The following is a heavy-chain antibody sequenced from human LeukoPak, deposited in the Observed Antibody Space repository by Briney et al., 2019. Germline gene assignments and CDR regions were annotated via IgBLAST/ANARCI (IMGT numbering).Heavy chain of an antibody. V-gene: IGHV4-59*01. CDR1: GGSISSYY. CDR3: ARGEAVAGTSAFDI. CDR2: IYYSGST. Sequence: LETLSLTCTVSGGSISSYYWSWIRQPPGKGLEWIGYIYYSGSTNYNPSLKSRVTISVDTSKNQFSLKLSSVTAADTAVYYCARGEAVAGTSAFDIWGQGTMVTVSS. J-gene: IGHJ3*02. D-gene: IGHD6-19*01.